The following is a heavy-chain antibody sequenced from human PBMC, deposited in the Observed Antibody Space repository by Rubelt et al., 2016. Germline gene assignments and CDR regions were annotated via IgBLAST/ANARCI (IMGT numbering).Heavy chain of an antibody. V-gene: IGHV4-39*07. D-gene: IGHD3-10*01. CDR1: GGSISSSSYY. CDR3: ARGYRTSGYNWFDP. Sequence: QLQLQESGPGLVKPSETLSLTCAVSGGSISSSSYYWGWIRQPPGKGLEWIGSIYYSGSTYYNPSLKSRVTISVDTSKNQFSLKLSAVTAADTAVYYCARGYRTSGYNWFDPWGQGTLVTVSS. J-gene: IGHJ5*02. CDR2: IYYSGST.